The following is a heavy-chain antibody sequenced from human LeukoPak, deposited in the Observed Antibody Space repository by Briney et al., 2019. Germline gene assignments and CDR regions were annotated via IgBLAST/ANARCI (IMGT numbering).Heavy chain of an antibody. J-gene: IGHJ6*03. Sequence: GGSLRLSCAASGFTFSNYAMHWVRQAPGKGLEWVAVISYDGSNKYYTDSVKGRFTISGDSSKNTLYLQMNSLRPEDTAVYYCARDGYSSGWYGYYYMDVWGKGTTVTFSS. CDR3: ARDGYSSGWYGYYYMDV. V-gene: IGHV3-30*04. D-gene: IGHD6-19*01. CDR1: GFTFSNYA. CDR2: ISYDGSNK.